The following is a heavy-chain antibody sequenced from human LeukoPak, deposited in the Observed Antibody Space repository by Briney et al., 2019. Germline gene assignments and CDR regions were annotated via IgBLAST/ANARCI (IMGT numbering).Heavy chain of an antibody. CDR1: GGSISGYY. CDR3: AREYSSFEY. V-gene: IGHV4-59*01. D-gene: IGHD5-18*01. J-gene: IGHJ4*02. Sequence: PSETLSLACTVSGGSISGYYWHWIRQSPGMGLEWIGYINYSGTTDYNPSLKSRVTISVDTSKNQFSLNLRSATAADTAVYCCAREYSSFEYWGQGILVTVSS. CDR2: INYSGTT.